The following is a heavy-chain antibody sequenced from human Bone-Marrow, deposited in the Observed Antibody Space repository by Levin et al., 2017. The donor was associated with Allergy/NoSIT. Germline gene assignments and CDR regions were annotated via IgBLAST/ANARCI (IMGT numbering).Heavy chain of an antibody. J-gene: IGHJ4*02. Sequence: GGSLRLSCAASGFSFKSYWMYWVRQAPGKGLVWVSRIDSDGSTTNYADSVKGRFTISRDNAKNTLYLQMNSLRAEDTAVYYCVRGERDCSGGYCFIDHWGRGTLVTVSS. V-gene: IGHV3-74*01. D-gene: IGHD2-15*01. CDR1: GFSFKSYW. CDR3: VRGERDCSGGYCFIDH. CDR2: IDSDGSTT.